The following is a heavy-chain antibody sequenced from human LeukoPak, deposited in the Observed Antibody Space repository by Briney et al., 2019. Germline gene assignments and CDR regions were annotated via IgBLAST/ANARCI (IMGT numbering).Heavy chain of an antibody. CDR1: GFTFSSYA. D-gene: IGHD1-1*01. CDR3: ARCTTGKTFGSLREIKKSREIDY. J-gene: IGHJ4*02. CDR2: ISGSGGTT. V-gene: IGHV3-23*01. Sequence: GGSLRLSCAASGFTFSSYAMSWVRQAPGKGLEWVSTISGSGGTTYYTDSVRGRFTISRDNAKNSLFLQMNSLRGEDTAVYYCARCTTGKTFGSLREIKKSREIDYWGQGTLVTVSS.